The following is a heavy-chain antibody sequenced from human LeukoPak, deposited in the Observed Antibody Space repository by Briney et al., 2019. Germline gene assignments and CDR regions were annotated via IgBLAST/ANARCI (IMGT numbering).Heavy chain of an antibody. Sequence: SGPTLVXPTQTLTLTCTFSGFSLRTRGVGVGWIRQPPGKALEWLALIYWNDDKRYSPSLKSRLTITKDTSKNQVVLTMTNMDPVDTATYYCARKGCSSTSCGFDPWGQGTLVTVSS. V-gene: IGHV2-5*01. CDR1: GFSLRTRGVG. J-gene: IGHJ5*02. CDR3: ARKGCSSTSCGFDP. D-gene: IGHD2-2*01. CDR2: IYWNDDK.